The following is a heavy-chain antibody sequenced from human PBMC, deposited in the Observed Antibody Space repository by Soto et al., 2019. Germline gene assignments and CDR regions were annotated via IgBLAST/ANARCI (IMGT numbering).Heavy chain of an antibody. CDR3: ARARSAAAGRSNFDY. J-gene: IGHJ4*02. V-gene: IGHV4-59*01. Sequence: SETLSLTCTVSGGSISSYYWSWIRQPPGKGLEWIGYIYYSGSTNYNPSLRSRVTISVDTSKNQFSLKLSSVTAADTAVYYFARARSAAAGRSNFDYWGQGTLVTVSS. CDR1: GGSISSYY. CDR2: IYYSGST. D-gene: IGHD6-13*01.